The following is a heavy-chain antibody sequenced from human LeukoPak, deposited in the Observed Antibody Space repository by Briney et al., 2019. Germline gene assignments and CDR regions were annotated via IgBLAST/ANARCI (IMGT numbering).Heavy chain of an antibody. J-gene: IGHJ2*01. V-gene: IGHV4-59*01. CDR2: IYYSGST. Sequence: SETLSLTCSVSGGSISSYYWSWIRQPPGKGLKWIGYIYYSGSTNYNPSLKSRVTISVDTSKNKFSLKLSSVTAADTAVCYCARVYYSSSYDYWYFDLWGRGTLVTVSS. CDR1: GGSISSYY. CDR3: ARVYYSSSYDYWYFDL. D-gene: IGHD6-13*01.